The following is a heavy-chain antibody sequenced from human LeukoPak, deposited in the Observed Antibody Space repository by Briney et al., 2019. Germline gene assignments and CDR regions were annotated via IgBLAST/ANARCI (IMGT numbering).Heavy chain of an antibody. Sequence: ASVKVSCKASGYTFTSYGIGWVRQAPGQGLEWMGWISAYNGNTNYAQKLQGRVTMTTDTSTSTAYMELRSLRSDDTAVYYCARDGLCTNGVCFFDYWGQGTLVTVSS. CDR1: GYTFTSYG. CDR3: ARDGLCTNGVCFFDY. V-gene: IGHV1-18*01. J-gene: IGHJ4*02. D-gene: IGHD2-8*01. CDR2: ISAYNGNT.